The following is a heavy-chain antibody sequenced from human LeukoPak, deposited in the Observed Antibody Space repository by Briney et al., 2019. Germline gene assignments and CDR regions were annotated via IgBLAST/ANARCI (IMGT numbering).Heavy chain of an antibody. D-gene: IGHD6-13*01. V-gene: IGHV1-3*02. CDR2: SNAGNGNT. J-gene: IGHJ5*01. CDR3: ARVTIEEGSSWFDS. Sequence: ASVKVSCKASGYTFTSYAMHWVRQAPGQRLEWMGWSNAGNGNTKYSQESQGRVTITRDTSASTAYMELSSLRSEDMAVYYCARVTIEEGSSWFDSWGQGTLVTVSS. CDR1: GYTFTSYA.